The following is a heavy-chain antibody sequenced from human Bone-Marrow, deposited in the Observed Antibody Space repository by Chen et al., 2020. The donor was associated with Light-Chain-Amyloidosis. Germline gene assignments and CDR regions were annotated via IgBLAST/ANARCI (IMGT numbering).Heavy chain of an antibody. D-gene: IGHD5-18*01. V-gene: IGHV3-30*18. J-gene: IGHJ6*02. CDR3: AKEIYLWLRYGMDV. CDR2: LSYDGSIE. CDR1: GFTVSSFG. Sequence: QGQLEESGGGVVHPGRSLRLTCAASGFTVSSFGMHWVSQAPGKGLEWVAVLSYDGSIEYYADSVKGRFTISRDNSNNTLYLQMNSLRAEDTAVYYCAKEIYLWLRYGMDVWGQGTTVTVS.